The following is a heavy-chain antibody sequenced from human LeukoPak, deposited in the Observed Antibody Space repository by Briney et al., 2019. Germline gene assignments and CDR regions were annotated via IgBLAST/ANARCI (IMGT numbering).Heavy chain of an antibody. CDR1: GFTFTSSA. V-gene: IGHV1-58*01. CDR2: IVVGSGNT. D-gene: IGHD3-10*01. J-gene: IGHJ4*02. Sequence: GTSVKVSFKASGFTFTSSAVQWVRQARGQRLEWIGWIVVGSGNTNYAQKFQERVTITRDMSTSTAYMELSSLRSEDTAVYYCAADLMKVRGVTSLDYWGQGTLVTVSS. CDR3: AADLMKVRGVTSLDY.